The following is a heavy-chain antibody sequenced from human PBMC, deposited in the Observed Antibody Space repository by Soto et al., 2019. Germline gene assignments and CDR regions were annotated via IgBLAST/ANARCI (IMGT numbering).Heavy chain of an antibody. CDR2: INHSGST. CDR3: ARVKGAAKVRVRSHYFDY. J-gene: IGHJ4*02. Sequence: ASETLSLTCAVYGGSFSGYYWSWIRQPPGKGLEWIGEINHSGSTNYNPSLKSRVTISVDTSKNQFSLKLSSVTAADTAVYYCARVKGAAKVRVRSHYFDYWGQGTLVTVSS. D-gene: IGHD2-15*01. V-gene: IGHV4-34*01. CDR1: GGSFSGYY.